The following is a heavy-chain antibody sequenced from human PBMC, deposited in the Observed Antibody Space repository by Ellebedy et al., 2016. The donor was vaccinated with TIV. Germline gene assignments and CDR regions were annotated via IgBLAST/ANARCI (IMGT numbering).Heavy chain of an antibody. J-gene: IGHJ4*02. CDR3: ARNYCSGTTCYPSFAY. CDR2: IIQDGSEK. Sequence: GESLKISCAASGFTFTNYWMTWVRQAPGEGLEWVADIIQDGSEKHYVDSVKGRFTISRDNAKNSLFLQMNSLRAEDTAVYYCARNYCSGTTCYPSFAYWGQGTLVTVSS. V-gene: IGHV3-7*03. D-gene: IGHD2-15*01. CDR1: GFTFTNYW.